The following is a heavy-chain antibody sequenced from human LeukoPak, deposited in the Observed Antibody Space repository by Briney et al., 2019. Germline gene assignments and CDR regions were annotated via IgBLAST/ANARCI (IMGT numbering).Heavy chain of an antibody. CDR3: ARAANYDILTGYSPGGAFFDY. D-gene: IGHD3-9*01. J-gene: IGHJ4*02. V-gene: IGHV4-39*07. Sequence: PSETLSLTCTVSGGSISSSSYYWGWIRQPPGKGLEWIGSIYYSGSTYYNPSLKSRVTISVDTSKNQFSLKLSSVTAADTAVYYCARAANYDILTGYSPGGAFFDYWGQGTLATVSS. CDR1: GGSISSSSYY. CDR2: IYYSGST.